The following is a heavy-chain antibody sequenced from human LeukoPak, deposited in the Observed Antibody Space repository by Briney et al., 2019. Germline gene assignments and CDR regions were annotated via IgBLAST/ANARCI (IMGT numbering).Heavy chain of an antibody. V-gene: IGHV4-34*01. CDR1: GGSFSGYY. CDR2: INHSGST. D-gene: IGHD1-7*01. CDR3: ARGNYAFFGY. Sequence: SETLSLTCAVYGGSFSGYYWSWIRQPPGKGLEWIGEINHSGSTNYNPSLKSRVTISVDTSKNQFSLKLSSVTAADTAVYYCARGNYAFFGYWGQGTLVTVSS. J-gene: IGHJ4*02.